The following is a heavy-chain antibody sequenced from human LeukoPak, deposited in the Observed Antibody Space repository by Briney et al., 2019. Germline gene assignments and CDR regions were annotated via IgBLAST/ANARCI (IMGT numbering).Heavy chain of an antibody. V-gene: IGHV3-15*01. CDR1: GFTFSYAW. J-gene: IGHJ4*02. CDR2: IKSKTDGGTA. D-gene: IGHD3-10*01. Sequence: GGSLRLSCAASGFTFSYAWMSWVRQAPGKGLEWVGRIKSKTDGGTADYAAPVKGRLTISRDDSKNTLFLQMNSLKTEDTAVYYCSTIFLWFGTPQRGLWGQGTLVTVSS. CDR3: STIFLWFGTPQRGL.